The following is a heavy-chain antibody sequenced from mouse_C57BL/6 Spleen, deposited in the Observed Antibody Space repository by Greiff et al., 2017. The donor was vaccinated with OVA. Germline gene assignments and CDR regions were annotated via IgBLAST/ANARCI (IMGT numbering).Heavy chain of an antibody. Sequence: EVQVVESEGGLVQPGSSMKLSCTASGFTFSDYYMAWVRQVPEKGLEWVANINYDGSSTYYLDSLKSRFIISRDNAKNILYLQMSSLKSEDTATYYCARWEGYFDVWGTGTTVTVSS. J-gene: IGHJ1*03. D-gene: IGHD4-1*01. CDR1: GFTFSDYY. CDR2: INYDGSST. V-gene: IGHV5-16*01. CDR3: ARWEGYFDV.